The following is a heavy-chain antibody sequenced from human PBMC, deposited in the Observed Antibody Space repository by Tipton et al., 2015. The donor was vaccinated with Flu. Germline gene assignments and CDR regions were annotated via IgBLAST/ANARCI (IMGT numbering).Heavy chain of an antibody. V-gene: IGHV3-53*01. J-gene: IGHJ4*02. Sequence: SLRLSCAASGITVSSNYMSGVRQAPGKGLEWVSVVYSGGSTYYADSVKGRFTISRDNSKNTLYLQMNSLRAEDTAVYYCARDLPRGSGGFDYWGQGTLVTVSS. D-gene: IGHD1-26*01. CDR3: ARDLPRGSGGFDY. CDR2: VYSGGST. CDR1: GITVSSNY.